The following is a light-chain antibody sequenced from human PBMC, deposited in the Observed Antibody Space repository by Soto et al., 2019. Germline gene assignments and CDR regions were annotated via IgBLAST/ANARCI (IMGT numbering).Light chain of an antibody. V-gene: IGKV3-20*01. Sequence: EIVLTQSPGTLSLSPGERATLSCRASQSVSSSYLAWYQQKPGQAPRLLNYVASSRATGIPDRFSGSGSGTDFTLTISRLEPEDFAVFYCQQYGSSPGTFGQGTKVEIK. CDR1: QSVSSSY. J-gene: IGKJ1*01. CDR2: VAS. CDR3: QQYGSSPGT.